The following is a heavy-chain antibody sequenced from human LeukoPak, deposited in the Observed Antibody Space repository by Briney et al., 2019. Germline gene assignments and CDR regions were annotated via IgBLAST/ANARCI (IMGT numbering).Heavy chain of an antibody. Sequence: ASVKVSCKASGYTFTGYYMHWVRQAPGQGLEWMGWINPNSGGTNYAQKFQGRVTMTRDTSISTAYMELSRLRSDDTAVYCCARPLNSYYDFWSGPNYFDYWGQGTLVTVSS. CDR2: INPNSGGT. CDR3: ARPLNSYYDFWSGPNYFDY. J-gene: IGHJ4*02. V-gene: IGHV1-2*02. CDR1: GYTFTGYY. D-gene: IGHD3-3*01.